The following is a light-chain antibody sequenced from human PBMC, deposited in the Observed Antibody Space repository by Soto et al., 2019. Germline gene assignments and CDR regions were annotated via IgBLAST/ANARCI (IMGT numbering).Light chain of an antibody. Sequence: QSALTQPASVSGSPGQSITISCTGTSSDVGGYNYVSWYQQHPGKAPKLMIYDVSNRPSGVSNHFSGSKSGNTASLTISGLQAEDEADYYCSSYTSSSTLAFGTGTKLTVL. V-gene: IGLV2-14*01. CDR2: DVS. J-gene: IGLJ1*01. CDR3: SSYTSSSTLA. CDR1: SSDVGGYNY.